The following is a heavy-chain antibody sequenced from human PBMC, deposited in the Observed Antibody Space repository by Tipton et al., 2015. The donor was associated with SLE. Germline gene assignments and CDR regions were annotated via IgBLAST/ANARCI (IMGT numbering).Heavy chain of an antibody. CDR1: GGSISSSSYY. V-gene: IGHV4-61*02. J-gene: IGHJ3*02. CDR3: ARDRGGSYNDAFDI. Sequence: TLSLTCTVSGGSISSSSYYWGWIRQPPGKGLEWIGRIYTSGSTNYNPSLKSRVTISVDTSKNQFSLKLSSVTAADTAVYYCARDRGGSYNDAFDIWGQGTMVTVSS. D-gene: IGHD1-26*01. CDR2: IYTSGST.